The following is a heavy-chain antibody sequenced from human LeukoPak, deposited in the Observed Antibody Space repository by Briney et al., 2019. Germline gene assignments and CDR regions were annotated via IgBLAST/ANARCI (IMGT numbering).Heavy chain of an antibody. CDR2: ISSSGSTI. V-gene: IGHV3-11*01. J-gene: IGHJ3*02. CDR1: GFTFSDYY. Sequence: PGGSLRLSCAASGFTFSDYYMSWIRQAPGKGLEWVSYISSSGSTIYYADSVKGRFTISRDNAKNSLYLQMNSLRAEDTAVYYCASSGYFLEHAFDIWGQGTMVTVSS. D-gene: IGHD3-22*01. CDR3: ASSGYFLEHAFDI.